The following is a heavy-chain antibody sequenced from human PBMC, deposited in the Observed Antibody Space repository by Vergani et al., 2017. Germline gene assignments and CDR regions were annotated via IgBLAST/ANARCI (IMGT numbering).Heavy chain of an antibody. Sequence: QVQLQESGPGLVKPSETLSLTCTVSGGPISSYYWSWIRQPPGKGLEWIGYIYYSGSTNYNPSLKSRVTISVDTSKNQFSLKLSSVTAADTAVYYCARDGGGYCSSTSCHGGYYYYYGMDVWGQGTTVTVSS. J-gene: IGHJ6*02. D-gene: IGHD2-2*01. CDR1: GGPISSYY. CDR2: IYYSGST. CDR3: ARDGGGYCSSTSCHGGYYYYYGMDV. V-gene: IGHV4-59*01.